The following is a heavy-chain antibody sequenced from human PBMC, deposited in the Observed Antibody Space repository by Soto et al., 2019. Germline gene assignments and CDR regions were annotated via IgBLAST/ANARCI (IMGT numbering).Heavy chain of an antibody. CDR2: IIPSLSMS. J-gene: IGHJ5*02. V-gene: IGHV1-69*02. CDR1: GGTFRSYT. Sequence: QVHLVQSGAEVKKPGSSVKVSCKASGGTFRSYTISWVRQAPGQGLEWMGRIIPSLSMSNYAQKFQGRVTIPFDKSTDKANMELSSLRSEDTAIYYCARSYYDILTGHCRYWFDPWGEGTLVTVSS. D-gene: IGHD3-9*01. CDR3: ARSYYDILTGHCRYWFDP.